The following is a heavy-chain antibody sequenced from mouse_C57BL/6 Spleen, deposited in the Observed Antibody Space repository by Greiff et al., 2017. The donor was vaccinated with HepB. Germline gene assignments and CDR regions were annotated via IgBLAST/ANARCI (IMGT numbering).Heavy chain of an antibody. Sequence: VQLQQPGAELVRPGSSVKLSCKASGYTFTSYWMDWVKQRPGQGLEWIGNIYPSDSETHYNQKFKDKATLTVDKSSSTAYMQLSSLTSEDSAVYYCARWGLGRGAYWGQGTLVTVSA. CDR3: ARWGLGRGAY. J-gene: IGHJ3*01. V-gene: IGHV1-61*01. CDR2: IYPSDSET. D-gene: IGHD4-1*01. CDR1: GYTFTSYW.